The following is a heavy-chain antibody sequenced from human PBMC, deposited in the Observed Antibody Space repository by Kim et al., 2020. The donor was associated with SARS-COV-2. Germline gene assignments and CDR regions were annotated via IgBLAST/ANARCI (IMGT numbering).Heavy chain of an antibody. CDR3: ARDHSTEEGNWFDP. J-gene: IGHJ5*02. D-gene: IGHD4-17*01. Sequence: AEKFQGRVTITADKSTTTGYMEVNSLTSEDTAVYYCARDHSTEEGNWFDPWGQGTLVTVSS. V-gene: IGHV1-69*04.